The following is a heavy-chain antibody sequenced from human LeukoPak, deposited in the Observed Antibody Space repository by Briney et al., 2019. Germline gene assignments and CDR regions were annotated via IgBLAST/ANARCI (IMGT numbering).Heavy chain of an antibody. CDR1: GGSISSGDYY. V-gene: IGHV4-30-4*08. Sequence: SETLSLTCTVSGGSISSGDYYWSWIRQPPGKGLEWIGHIYYSETTYYNPSLRSRVTISVDTSKNQFSLKVNSVTATDTAVYYCARALEYSSSAYYYYMDVWGKGTTVTVSS. J-gene: IGHJ6*03. D-gene: IGHD6-6*01. CDR3: ARALEYSSSAYYYYMDV. CDR2: IYYSETT.